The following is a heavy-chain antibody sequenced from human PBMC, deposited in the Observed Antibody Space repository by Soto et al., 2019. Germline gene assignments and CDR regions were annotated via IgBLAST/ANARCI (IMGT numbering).Heavy chain of an antibody. CDR2: ISSTTNYI. V-gene: IGHV3-21*06. J-gene: IGHJ4*02. CDR1: GFTFTRYS. CDR3: ARESEDLTSNFDY. Sequence: PGGSLRLSCAASGFTFTRYSMNWVRQAPGKGLEWVSSISSTTNYIYYGDSMKGRFTISRDNAKDSLYLEMNSLRAEDTAVYYCARESEDLTSNFDYWGQGTLVTVSS.